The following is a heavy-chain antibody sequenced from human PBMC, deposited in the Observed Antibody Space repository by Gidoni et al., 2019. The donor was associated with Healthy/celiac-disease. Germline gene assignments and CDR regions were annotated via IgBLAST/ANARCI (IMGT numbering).Heavy chain of an antibody. V-gene: IGHV3-23*01. D-gene: IGHD3-22*01. CDR3: AKDHYYDSSGYYYCFDY. CDR1: AFTFSSYA. J-gene: IGHJ4*02. Sequence: EVQLLESGGGLVQPGGSLRLSCAASAFTFSSYAMSWVRQAPGKGLEWVSAISGSGGSTYYADSVKGRFTISRDNSKNTLYLQMNSLRAEDTAVYYCAKDHYYDSSGYYYCFDYWGQGTLVTVSS. CDR2: ISGSGGST.